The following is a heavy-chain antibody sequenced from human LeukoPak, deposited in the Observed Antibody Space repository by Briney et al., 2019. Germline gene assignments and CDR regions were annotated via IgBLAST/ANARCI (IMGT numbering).Heavy chain of an antibody. V-gene: IGHV1-18*01. Sequence: ASVKVSCKASGYTFTNYGVSWVRQAPGQGLEWMGWISGYNGYTNYAQKFQFRVTMTTDTSTSTAYMELRSLRSDDTAVYYCARDWVSVDTAMVVPSPLDYWGQGTLVTVSS. J-gene: IGHJ4*02. CDR1: GYTFTNYG. CDR3: ARDWVSVDTAMVVPSPLDY. CDR2: ISGYNGYT. D-gene: IGHD5-18*01.